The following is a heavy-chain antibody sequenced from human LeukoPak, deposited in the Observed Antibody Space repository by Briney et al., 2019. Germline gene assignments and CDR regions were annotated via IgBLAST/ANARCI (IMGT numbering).Heavy chain of an antibody. CDR1: GYSISSGYY. CDR3: ARAGYYYDSSGYYYPDAFDT. V-gene: IGHV4-38-2*01. J-gene: IGHJ3*02. CDR2: IYHSGST. D-gene: IGHD3-22*01. Sequence: PSETLSLTCAVSGYSISSGYYWGWIRQPPGKGLEWIGSIYHSGSTYYNPSLKSRVTISVDTSKNQFSLKLSSVTAADTAVYYCARAGYYYDSSGYYYPDAFDTWGQGTLVTVSS.